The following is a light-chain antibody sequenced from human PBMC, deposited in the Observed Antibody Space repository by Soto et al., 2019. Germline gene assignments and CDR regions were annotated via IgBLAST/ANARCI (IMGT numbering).Light chain of an antibody. CDR3: CSYAATYTFAA. J-gene: IGLJ2*01. CDR1: NSDVGGYDY. CDR2: DVR. V-gene: IGLV2-11*01. Sequence: QSAPTQPRSVSGSPGQSVTISCTGTNSDVGGYDYVSWFQHSPGKAPKLIIHDVRERPSGVPDRFSGSRSGNTASLTISGLQPEDEADYYCCSYAATYTFAAFGGGTELTVL.